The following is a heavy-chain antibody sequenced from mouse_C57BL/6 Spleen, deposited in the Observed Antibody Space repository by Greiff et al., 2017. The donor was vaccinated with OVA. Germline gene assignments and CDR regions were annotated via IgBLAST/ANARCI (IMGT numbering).Heavy chain of an antibody. Sequence: QVQLQQSGPGLVAPSQSLSITCTVSGFSLTSYGVDWVRQSPGKGLEWLGVIWGVGSTNYNSALKSRLSISKDNSKSQVFLKMNSLQTDDTAMYYCASRDGSSYGFAYWGQGTLVTVSA. CDR3: ASRDGSSYGFAY. J-gene: IGHJ3*01. CDR1: GFSLTSYG. CDR2: IWGVGST. V-gene: IGHV2-6*01. D-gene: IGHD1-1*01.